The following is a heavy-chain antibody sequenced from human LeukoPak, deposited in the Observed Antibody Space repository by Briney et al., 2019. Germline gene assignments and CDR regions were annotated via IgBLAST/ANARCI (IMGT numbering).Heavy chain of an antibody. Sequence: ASVKVSCKASGYTFTSYDINWVRQATGQGLEWMGWINPNSGGTNYAQKFQGRVTMTRDTSISTAYMELSRLRSDDTAVYYCARASLLVATTQDYWGQGTLVTVSS. CDR2: INPNSGGT. CDR1: GYTFTSYD. CDR3: ARASLLVATTQDY. J-gene: IGHJ4*02. V-gene: IGHV1-2*02. D-gene: IGHD5-12*01.